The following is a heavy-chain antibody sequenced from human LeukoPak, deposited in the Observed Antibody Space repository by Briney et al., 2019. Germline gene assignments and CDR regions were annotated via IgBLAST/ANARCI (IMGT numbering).Heavy chain of an antibody. J-gene: IGHJ6*03. CDR2: INPNSGGT. Sequence: ASVTVSCKASGYTLTGYYMHWVRQAPGQGLEWMGWINPNSGGTNYAQKFQGRVTMTRDTSISTAYMELSRLRSDDTAVYYCARDRGYQYYMDVWGKGTTVTVSS. V-gene: IGHV1-2*02. CDR1: GYTLTGYY. D-gene: IGHD3-10*01. CDR3: ARDRGYQYYMDV.